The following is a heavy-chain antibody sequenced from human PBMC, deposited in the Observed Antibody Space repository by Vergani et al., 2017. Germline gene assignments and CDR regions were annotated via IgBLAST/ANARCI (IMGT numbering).Heavy chain of an antibody. V-gene: IGHV3-30*03. D-gene: IGHD1-1*01. CDR1: GFTSSYYS. CDR2: ISYDGTQK. CDR3: ATKSCGTPGCQIGYFRE. Sequence: QVHLVESGGGVVQPGRSLRLSCVVSGFTSSYYSMHWVRQAPGKGLEWVAVISYDGTQKYYADSVKGRFTISRDNSKSTLYLQMISLRTEDTAVYYCATKSCGTPGCQIGYFREWGQGTLVTVSS. J-gene: IGHJ1*01.